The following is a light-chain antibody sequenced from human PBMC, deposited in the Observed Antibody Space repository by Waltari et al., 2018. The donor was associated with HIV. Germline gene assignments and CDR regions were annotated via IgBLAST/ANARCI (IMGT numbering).Light chain of an antibody. CDR1: SNDVGGYKL. Sequence: QSALTQPASVSGSPGQSITISCTGTSNDVGGYKLVSWYQQHPGKAPKLIIYEVSNRPSGVSNRFSGSKSGNTASLTISGLQAEDEADYYCTAHTSTSTWVFGGGTKLTVL. V-gene: IGLV2-14*01. CDR3: TAHTSTSTWV. J-gene: IGLJ3*02. CDR2: EVS.